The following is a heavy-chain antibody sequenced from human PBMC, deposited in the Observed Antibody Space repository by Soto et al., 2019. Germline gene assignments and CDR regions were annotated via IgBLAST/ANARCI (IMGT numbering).Heavy chain of an antibody. V-gene: IGHV3-23*01. J-gene: IGHJ4*02. D-gene: IGHD6-13*01. CDR1: GFTFSSYA. CDR2: ISGSGGST. Sequence: GGSLRLSCAASGFTFSSYAMSWVRQAPGKGLEWVSAISGSGGSTYYADSVKGRFTISRDNSKNTLYLQMNSLRAEDTAVYYCAKDPCSSWYCKYFEYWGQGTLVTVYS. CDR3: AKDPCSSWYCKYFEY.